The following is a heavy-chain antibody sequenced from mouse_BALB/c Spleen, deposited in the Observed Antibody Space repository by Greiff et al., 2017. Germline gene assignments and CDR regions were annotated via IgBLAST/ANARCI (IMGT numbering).Heavy chain of an antibody. V-gene: IGHV7-3*02. CDR2: IRTKANVDTT. J-gene: IGHJ3*01. D-gene: IGHD3-1*01. CDR3: ARDCSGYGFAY. Sequence: DVMLVESGGGLVQPGGSLRLSCATSGFTFTDYYMRWVRQPPGQALEWLGFIRTKANVDTTEYSAPVKGRFTISRDNSQSTLYLQMSTLTAEDTAAYYCARDCSGYGFAYWGQGTLVTVSA. CDR1: GFTFTDYY.